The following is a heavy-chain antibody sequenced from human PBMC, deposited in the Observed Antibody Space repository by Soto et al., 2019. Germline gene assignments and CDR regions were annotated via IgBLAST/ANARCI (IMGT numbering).Heavy chain of an antibody. CDR3: ANPLVVVAARGPLDAFDI. J-gene: IGHJ3*02. CDR1: GFTFSSYA. D-gene: IGHD2-15*01. V-gene: IGHV3-23*01. Sequence: GGSLRLSCAASGFTFSSYAMSWVRQAPGKGLEWVSAISGSGGSTYYADSVKGRFTISRDNSKNTLYLQMNSLRAEDTAVYCCANPLVVVAARGPLDAFDIWGQGTMVTVSS. CDR2: ISGSGGST.